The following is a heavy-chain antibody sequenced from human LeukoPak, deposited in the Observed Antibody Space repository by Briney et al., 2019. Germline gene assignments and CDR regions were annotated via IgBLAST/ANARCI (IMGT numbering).Heavy chain of an antibody. J-gene: IGHJ4*02. CDR1: GFPFNTYW. CDR2: INFDGSST. Sequence: GGSLRLSCAASGFPFNTYWMHWVRQAPGKGLVWVSRINFDGSSTTYADSVKGRFTISRDNAKNSLYLQMNSLRVEDTALYYCARRAPSHDFDDWGQGTLVTVSS. V-gene: IGHV3-74*01. CDR3: ARRAPSHDFDD.